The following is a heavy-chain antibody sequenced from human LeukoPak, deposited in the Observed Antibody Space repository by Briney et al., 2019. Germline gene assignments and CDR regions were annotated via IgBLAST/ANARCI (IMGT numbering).Heavy chain of an antibody. Sequence: SETLSLTCTVSGGSISSSSYYWGWIRQPPGKGLEWIGSIYYSGSTNYNPSLKSRVTISVDTSKNQFSLKLSSVTAADTAVYYCARGDWWGNYAYYYYYYMDVWGKGTTVTVSS. CDR1: GGSISSSSYY. D-gene: IGHD2-8*02. V-gene: IGHV4-39*07. J-gene: IGHJ6*03. CDR2: IYYSGST. CDR3: ARGDWWGNYAYYYYYYMDV.